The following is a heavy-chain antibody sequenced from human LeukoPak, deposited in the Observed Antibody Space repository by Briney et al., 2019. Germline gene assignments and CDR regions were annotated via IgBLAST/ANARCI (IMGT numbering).Heavy chain of an antibody. V-gene: IGHV1-18*01. Sequence: WASVKVSCKASGYTFTSYGISWVRQAPGQGLEWMGWISAYNGNTHYAQKLQGRVTMTRDTSTSTAYMELRSLRSDDTAVYYCARGGGSRRDGFIGLLDYWGQGTLVTVSS. CDR3: ARGGGSRRDGFIGLLDY. D-gene: IGHD5-24*01. CDR1: GYTFTSYG. CDR2: ISAYNGNT. J-gene: IGHJ4*02.